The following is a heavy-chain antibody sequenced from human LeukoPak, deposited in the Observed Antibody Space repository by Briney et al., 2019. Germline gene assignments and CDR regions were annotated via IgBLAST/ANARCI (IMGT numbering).Heavy chain of an antibody. Sequence: GRSLRLSCVASGFTFSASALHWVRQAPGKGLEWVAAISFDENKVFYAGSVTGRFTISRDNSKNTLYLQMNSLRAEDTAVYYCARGNVGIGFYWYFDLWGRGTLVTVSS. CDR3: ARGNVGIGFYWYFDL. V-gene: IGHV3-30-3*01. CDR1: GFTFSASA. J-gene: IGHJ2*01. CDR2: ISFDENKV. D-gene: IGHD7-27*01.